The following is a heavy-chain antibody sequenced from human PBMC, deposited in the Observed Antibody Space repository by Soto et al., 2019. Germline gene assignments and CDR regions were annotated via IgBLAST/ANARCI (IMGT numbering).Heavy chain of an antibody. CDR2: ISSSSSYI. J-gene: IGHJ3*02. D-gene: IGHD1-1*01. CDR1: GFTFSSYS. CDR3: ANVLAGTLDAFDI. Sequence: GGSLRLSCAASGFTFSSYSMNWVRQAPGKGLEWVSSISSSSSYIYYADSVKGRFTISRDNAKNSLYLQMNSLRAEDTAVYYCANVLAGTLDAFDIWGQGTMVT. V-gene: IGHV3-21*01.